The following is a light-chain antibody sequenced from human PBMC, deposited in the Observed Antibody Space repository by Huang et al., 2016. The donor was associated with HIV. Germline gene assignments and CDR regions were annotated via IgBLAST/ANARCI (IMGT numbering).Light chain of an antibody. V-gene: IGKV3-11*01. Sequence: EIVLTQSPATLSLSPGESAALFCRASHSLAGNLALYQQRPGQAPRLLIYDTSNRATGIPARFAGSGSGTDYTLTISSLEPEDFAVYYCQQRSDWPLTFGGGTKVDIK. J-gene: IGKJ4*01. CDR1: HSLAGN. CDR2: DTS. CDR3: QQRSDWPLT.